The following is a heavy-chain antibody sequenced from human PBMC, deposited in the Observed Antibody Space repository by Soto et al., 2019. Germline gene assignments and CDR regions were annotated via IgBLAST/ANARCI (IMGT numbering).Heavy chain of an antibody. CDR3: ARGEGYCSGGSCHPYYYYGMEV. D-gene: IGHD2-15*01. J-gene: IGHJ6*02. V-gene: IGHV1-69*13. CDR2: IIPIFGTA. CDR1: GGTFSSYA. Sequence: ASVKVSCKASGGTFSSYAISWVRQAPGQGLEWMGGIIPIFGTANYAQKFQGRVTITADESTSTAYMELSSLRSEDTAVYYCARGEGYCSGGSCHPYYYYGMEVWGQGTTVTVSS.